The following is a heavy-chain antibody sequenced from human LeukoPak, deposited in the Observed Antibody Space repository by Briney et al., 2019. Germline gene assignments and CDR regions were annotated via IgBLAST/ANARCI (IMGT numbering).Heavy chain of an antibody. CDR3: ARRGYGNGSFDS. J-gene: IGHJ4*02. CDR1: GGSMTNYY. Sequence: SETLSLTCTVSGGSMTNYYWSWIRQSPGKGLECIGYVYYSGSTTYNPSLKSRVTISVDTSKNQFSLKLNSVTAADTAVYYCARRGYGNGSFDSWGQGTLVTVSS. D-gene: IGHD5-18*01. CDR2: VYYSGST. V-gene: IGHV4-59*08.